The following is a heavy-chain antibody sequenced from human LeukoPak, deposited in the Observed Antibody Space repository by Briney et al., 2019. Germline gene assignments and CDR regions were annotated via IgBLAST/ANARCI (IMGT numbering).Heavy chain of an antibody. Sequence: GGSLRLSCAASGFTFSSYSMNWVRQAPGKGLEWVSSISTDSSFIYYSDSVKGRFTISRDNAKNSLYLQMNSLKGEDTALYYCARTRSSAGSIDYWGQGTLVTVSS. D-gene: IGHD6-13*01. V-gene: IGHV3-21*01. J-gene: IGHJ4*02. CDR1: GFTFSSYS. CDR2: ISTDSSFI. CDR3: ARTRSSAGSIDY.